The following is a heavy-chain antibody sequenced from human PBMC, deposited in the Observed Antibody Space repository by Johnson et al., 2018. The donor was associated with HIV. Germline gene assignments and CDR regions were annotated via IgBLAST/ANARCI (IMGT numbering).Heavy chain of an antibody. J-gene: IGHJ3*02. D-gene: IGHD5-12*01. CDR1: GFTFSTYW. V-gene: IGHV3-7*01. CDR2: IKEDGSEE. Sequence: VQLVESGRGLVQPGGSLRLSCAASGFTFSTYWMTWVRQAPGKWLEWVANIKEDGSEEYYVDSVKGRFTISRDNAKNSLYLQRNSLRAEDTAVYYCARDRRILTIVGVATDAFDIWGQGTMVTVSS. CDR3: ARDRRILTIVGVATDAFDI.